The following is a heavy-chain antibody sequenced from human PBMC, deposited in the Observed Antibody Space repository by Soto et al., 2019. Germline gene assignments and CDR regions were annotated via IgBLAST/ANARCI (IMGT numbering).Heavy chain of an antibody. CDR1: GFTFSSYA. D-gene: IGHD3-10*01. J-gene: IGHJ4*02. CDR3: ARGSSETYGSGSYYLDYFDY. CDR2: ISYDGSNK. V-gene: IGHV3-30-3*01. Sequence: QVQLVESGGGVVQPGRSLRLSCAASGFTFSSYAMHWVRQAPGKGLEWVAVISYDGSNKYYADFVKGRFTISRDNSKNTLYLQMNSLRAEDTAVYYCARGSSETYGSGSYYLDYFDYWGQGTLVTVSS.